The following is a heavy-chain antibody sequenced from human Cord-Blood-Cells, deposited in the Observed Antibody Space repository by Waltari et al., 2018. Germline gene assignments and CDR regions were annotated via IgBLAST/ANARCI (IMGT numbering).Heavy chain of an antibody. D-gene: IGHD2-2*01. J-gene: IGHJ3*02. CDR3: ATVRDCSSTSCYAFDI. V-gene: IGHV1-24*01. Sequence: QVQLVQSGAEVKKPGASVKVSCKVSGYTLTELSMHWVRQAPGKGLEWMGGFDPENGETIYEQKFQGRVTRTADTSTDTAYMELSSLRSEDTAVYYCATVRDCSSTSCYAFDIWGQGTMVTVSS. CDR1: GYTLTELS. CDR2: FDPENGET.